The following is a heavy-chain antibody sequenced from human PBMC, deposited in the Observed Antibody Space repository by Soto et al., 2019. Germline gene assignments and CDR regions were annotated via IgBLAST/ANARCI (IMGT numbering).Heavy chain of an antibody. Sequence: GGSLRLSCAASGFTFSNYAMSWVRQAPGKGLEWVSAISGSGGSTYYADSVKGRFTISRDNSKNTLYLQMNSLRAEDTAVYYCAKSIVVVPAVIYRIWAFDYWGQGTLVTVSS. V-gene: IGHV3-23*01. CDR3: AKSIVVVPAVIYRIWAFDY. J-gene: IGHJ4*02. CDR1: GFTFSNYA. CDR2: ISGSGGST. D-gene: IGHD2-2*01.